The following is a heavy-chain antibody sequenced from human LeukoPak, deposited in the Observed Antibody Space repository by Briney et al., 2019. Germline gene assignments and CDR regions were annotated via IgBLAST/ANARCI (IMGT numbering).Heavy chain of an antibody. CDR3: ATEDNWQYYLGAFDI. J-gene: IGHJ3*02. CDR1: GYTFTGYY. D-gene: IGHD2/OR15-2a*01. Sequence: ASVKVSCKASGYTFTGYYMHWVRQAPGQGLEWMGWINPNSGGTNYAQKFQGRVTMTRDTSISTAYMELSSLRSEDTAVYYCATEDNWQYYLGAFDIWGQGTMVTVSS. V-gene: IGHV1-2*02. CDR2: INPNSGGT.